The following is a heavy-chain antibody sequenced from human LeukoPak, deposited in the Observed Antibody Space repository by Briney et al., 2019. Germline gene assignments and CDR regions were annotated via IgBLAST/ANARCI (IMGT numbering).Heavy chain of an antibody. J-gene: IGHJ4*02. D-gene: IGHD6-19*01. V-gene: IGHV3-21*01. Sequence: GGSLRLSCVASGFTFSSYTMNWVRQAPGRGLEWVSSISSSSSYIYYADSVKGRFTISRDNAKNSLYLQMNSLRAEDTAVYYCAREDSSGCDYWGQGTLVTVSS. CDR2: ISSSSSYI. CDR3: AREDSSGCDY. CDR1: GFTFSSYT.